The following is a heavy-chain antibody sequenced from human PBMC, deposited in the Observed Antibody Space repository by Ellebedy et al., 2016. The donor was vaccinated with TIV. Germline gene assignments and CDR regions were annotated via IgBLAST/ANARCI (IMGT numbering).Heavy chain of an antibody. Sequence: MPSETLSLTCTVSGDSINIYYWSWIRQPPGKGLEWIGRVYYSGSANYNPSLKSRVTISIYTSKNQFSLKLRSVTAADTAVYYCARQSSSSGYYYVFDYWGQGTLVTVSS. D-gene: IGHD3-22*01. CDR2: VYYSGSA. J-gene: IGHJ4*02. CDR3: ARQSSSSGYYYVFDY. V-gene: IGHV4-59*08. CDR1: GDSINIYY.